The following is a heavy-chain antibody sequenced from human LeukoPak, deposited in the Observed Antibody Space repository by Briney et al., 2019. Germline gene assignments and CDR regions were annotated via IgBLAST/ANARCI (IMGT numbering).Heavy chain of an antibody. D-gene: IGHD1-26*01. CDR1: GFTFRTYA. Sequence: GGSLRLSCAASGFTFRTYAISWVRQAPGEGLWWGSTITGGGGATYYADSVKGRFTISRDNSKNTVYLEMNSLRAEDTAVYYCARRLLVGTTVRPYFDYWGQGTLVTVSS. CDR3: ARRLLVGTTVRPYFDY. J-gene: IGHJ4*02. CDR2: ITGGGGAT. V-gene: IGHV3-23*01.